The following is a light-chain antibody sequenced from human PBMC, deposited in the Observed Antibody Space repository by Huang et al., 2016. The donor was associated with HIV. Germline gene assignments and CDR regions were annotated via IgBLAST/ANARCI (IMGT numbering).Light chain of an antibody. CDR2: AAS. CDR1: QGISNY. J-gene: IGKJ1*01. Sequence: DIQMTQSPSSLSASVGDRVTITCRASQGISNYLAWYQHKPGKVPKLLIYAASTFQSGVPTRFSGSGSGTDFTLNISSMQPEDVATYYCQKYNSAPRTFGQGTKVEIK. CDR3: QKYNSAPRT. V-gene: IGKV1-27*01.